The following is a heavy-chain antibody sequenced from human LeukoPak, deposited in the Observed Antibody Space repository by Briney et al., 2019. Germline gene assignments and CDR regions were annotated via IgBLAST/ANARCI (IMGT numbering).Heavy chain of an antibody. D-gene: IGHD1-1*01. V-gene: IGHV1-18*01. CDR2: ISAYNGNT. Sequence: ASVTVSFKASGYTFTSYGISWVRQAPGQGLEWMGWISAYNGNTNYAQKLQGRVTMTTDTSTSTAYMELRSLRSDDTAVYYCARGGNDGPRTAFDIWSQGTMVTVSS. J-gene: IGHJ3*02. CDR1: GYTFTSYG. CDR3: ARGGNDGPRTAFDI.